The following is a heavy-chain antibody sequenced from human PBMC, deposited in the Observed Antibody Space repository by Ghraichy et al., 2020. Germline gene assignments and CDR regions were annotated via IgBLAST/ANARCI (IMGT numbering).Heavy chain of an antibody. CDR2: ISGSGGRT. CDR1: GFTFSSYA. V-gene: IGHV3-23*01. CDR3: AKDRFSSGYYYYYGMDV. J-gene: IGHJ6*02. D-gene: IGHD6-19*01. Sequence: GGSLRLSCAVSGFTFSSYAMSRVRQAPGKGLEWVSAISGSGGRTYYADSVKGRFTISRDNSKNTLYLQMNSLRAEDTAVYYCAKDRFSSGYYYYYGMDVWGQGTTVTVSS.